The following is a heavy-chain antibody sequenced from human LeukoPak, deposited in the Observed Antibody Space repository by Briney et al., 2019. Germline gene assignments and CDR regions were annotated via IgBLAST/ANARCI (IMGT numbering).Heavy chain of an antibody. CDR2: MNPNSGNT. Sequence: PRASVKVSCKASGYTFTSYDINWVRQATGQGLEWMGWMNPNSGNTGYAQKFQGRVTMTRNTSISTAYMELSSLRSEDTAVYYCARDGGYCSSTSCYPEGNWFDPWGQGTLVTVSS. V-gene: IGHV1-8*01. D-gene: IGHD2-2*01. CDR3: ARDGGYCSSTSCYPEGNWFDP. CDR1: GYTFTSYD. J-gene: IGHJ5*02.